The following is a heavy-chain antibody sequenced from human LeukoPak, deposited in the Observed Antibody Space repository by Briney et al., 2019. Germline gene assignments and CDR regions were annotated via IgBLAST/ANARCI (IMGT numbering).Heavy chain of an antibody. CDR1: GFTFNSYT. J-gene: IGHJ4*02. V-gene: IGHV3-23*01. D-gene: IGHD6-19*01. Sequence: PGGSLRLSCVASGFTFNSYTMSWVRQAPGKGLEWVSAISGSGGSTYYADSVKGRFTISRDNSKNTLYLQMNSLRAEDTAVYYCAKSPDVAGTGRFDYWGQGTLVTVSS. CDR3: AKSPDVAGTGRFDY. CDR2: ISGSGGST.